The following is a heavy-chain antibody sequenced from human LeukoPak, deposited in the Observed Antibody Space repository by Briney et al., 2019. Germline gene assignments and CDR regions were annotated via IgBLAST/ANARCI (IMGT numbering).Heavy chain of an antibody. CDR1: GFTFSNYW. CDR3: ARAFLDV. Sequence: GGSLRLSCAASGFTFSNYWMSWVRQAPGKGLEWVANIKHDGSEKYYVDSVKGRFTISKDNAKNSLYLQMNSLRAEDTAVYYCARAFLDVWGKGTTVTVSS. CDR2: IKHDGSEK. D-gene: IGHD2/OR15-2a*01. V-gene: IGHV3-7*01. J-gene: IGHJ6*04.